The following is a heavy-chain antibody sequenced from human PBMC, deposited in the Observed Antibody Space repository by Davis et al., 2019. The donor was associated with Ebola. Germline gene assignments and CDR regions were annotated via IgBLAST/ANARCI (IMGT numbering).Heavy chain of an antibody. V-gene: IGHV3-33*01. Sequence: PGGSLRLSCAASGFTFSSYGMHWVRQAPGKGLEWVAVIWYDGSNKYYADSVKGRFTISRDNSKNTLYLQMNTLRADDTAVYYCARGRDSFDYWGQGTLVTVSS. CDR2: IWYDGSNK. CDR1: GFTFSSYG. J-gene: IGHJ4*02. CDR3: ARGRDSFDY.